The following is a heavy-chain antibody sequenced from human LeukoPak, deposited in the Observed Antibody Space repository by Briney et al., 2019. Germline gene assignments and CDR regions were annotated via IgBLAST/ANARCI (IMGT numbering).Heavy chain of an antibody. CDR1: GFTLSSYD. D-gene: IGHD3-10*01. Sequence: GGSLRLSSAASGFTLSSYDIHWVRQAPGKGLEWVAVISYEGSKKYYADSVKGRLTISRDNYKNTLYLQMNSLRAEDTAVYYCARGSKWFGELIRRGEYYFDYWGQGTLVTVSS. CDR3: ARGSKWFGELIRRGEYYFDY. V-gene: IGHV3-30*04. J-gene: IGHJ4*02. CDR2: ISYEGSKK.